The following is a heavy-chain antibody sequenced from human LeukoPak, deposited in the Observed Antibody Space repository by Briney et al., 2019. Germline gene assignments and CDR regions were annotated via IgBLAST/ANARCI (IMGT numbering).Heavy chain of an antibody. CDR3: ARYFYDSSGSHFDY. J-gene: IGHJ4*02. CDR1: GGSISNYY. CDR2: IYYKGST. D-gene: IGHD3-22*01. V-gene: IGHV4-59*01. Sequence: SETLSLTCTVSGGSISNYYWSWIRQPPGKRLEWIGYIYYKGSTNYNPSLKSRVTISGDTSKNQFSLKLISVTAADTAVYYCARYFYDSSGSHFDYWGQGTLVTVSS.